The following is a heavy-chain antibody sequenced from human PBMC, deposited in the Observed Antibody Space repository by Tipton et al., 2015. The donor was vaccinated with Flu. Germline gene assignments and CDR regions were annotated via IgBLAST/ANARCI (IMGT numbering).Heavy chain of an antibody. V-gene: IGHV3-30*02. CDR1: GFTFSGYG. D-gene: IGHD6-19*01. CDR2: IRHDESDK. Sequence: SLRLSCAASGFTFSGYGMHWVRQAPGKGLEWVVFIRHDESDKYYADSVKGRFTISRDNSKNALYLLINSLRAEDTAVYYCAKDGWDTSGWYPFDYWGQGTLVTVSS. CDR3: AKDGWDTSGWYPFDY. J-gene: IGHJ4*02.